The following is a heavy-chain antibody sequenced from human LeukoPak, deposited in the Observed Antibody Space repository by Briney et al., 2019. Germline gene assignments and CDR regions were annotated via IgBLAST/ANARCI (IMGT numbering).Heavy chain of an antibody. CDR1: GFTLSTYA. D-gene: IGHD3-10*01. Sequence: GGSLRLSCAASGFTLSTYAMGWVRQAPGKGLEWVSGIRGGGESTYYADSVKGRFTISRDTSKNTLYLQMNSLRAEDTAVYYCAKSPAYYYGSGSYYDYWGQGTLVTVSS. CDR2: IRGGGEST. CDR3: AKSPAYYYGSGSYYDY. V-gene: IGHV3-23*01. J-gene: IGHJ4*02.